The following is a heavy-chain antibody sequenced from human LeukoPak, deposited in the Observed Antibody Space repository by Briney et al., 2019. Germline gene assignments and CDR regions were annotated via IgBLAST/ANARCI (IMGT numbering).Heavy chain of an antibody. J-gene: IGHJ4*02. CDR1: GYDFINYG. Sequence: GASVKVSCKASGYDFINYGISWVRQAPGHGLEWMGWRSIYNGNTDYKLQGRVTMTTDTSTSTAYMEVRSLRSDDTAVYYCARGGPFPSGSSSREYYLDYWGQGTLVTVSS. CDR2: RSIYNGNT. V-gene: IGHV1-18*01. CDR3: ARGGPFPSGSSSREYYLDY. D-gene: IGHD6-6*01.